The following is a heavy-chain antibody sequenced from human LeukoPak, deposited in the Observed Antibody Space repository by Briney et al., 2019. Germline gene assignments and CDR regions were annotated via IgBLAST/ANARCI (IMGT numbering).Heavy chain of an antibody. Sequence: GQSLRLSCAASGFTFSNYAMHWVRQAPGKGLEWVAVISYDGSNKYYADSVKGRFTISRDNSKNTLYLQMNCLSDEDAGVYYCARTHTSMVTLGYWGQGTLVTVSS. J-gene: IGHJ4*02. CDR3: ARTHTSMVTLGY. V-gene: IGHV3-30*04. CDR1: GFTFSNYA. CDR2: ISYDGSNK. D-gene: IGHD5-18*01.